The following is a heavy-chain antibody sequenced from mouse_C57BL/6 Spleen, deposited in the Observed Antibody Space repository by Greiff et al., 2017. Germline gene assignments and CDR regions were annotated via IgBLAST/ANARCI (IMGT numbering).Heavy chain of an antibody. Sequence: DVKLVESGGGLVKPGGSLKLSCAASGFTFSDYGMHWVRQAPEKGLEWVAYISSGSSTIYYADTVKGRFTISRDNAKNTLFLQMTSLRSEDTAMYYCATIYDGNYGWYFDVWGTGTTVTVSS. CDR3: ATIYDGNYGWYFDV. D-gene: IGHD2-1*01. CDR2: ISSGSSTI. CDR1: GFTFSDYG. V-gene: IGHV5-17*01. J-gene: IGHJ1*03.